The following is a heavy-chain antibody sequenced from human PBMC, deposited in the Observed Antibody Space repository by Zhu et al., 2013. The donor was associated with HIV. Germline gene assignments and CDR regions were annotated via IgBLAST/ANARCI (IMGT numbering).Heavy chain of an antibody. CDR1: GYTFSTYA. CDR3: ARVGPNSISGYFYHSMDV. CDR2: INVGNGNT. D-gene: IGHD6-13*01. J-gene: IGHJ6*02. Sequence: QAQLVQSGAEVKRPGASVKVSCKASGYTFSTYAMHWVRQAPGQRLEWMGWINVGNGNTRYSRKFQGRVTITRDTSASTAYMELSSLRSEDSAVYFCARVGPNSISGYFYHSMDVWGQGTTVTVSS. V-gene: IGHV1-3*01.